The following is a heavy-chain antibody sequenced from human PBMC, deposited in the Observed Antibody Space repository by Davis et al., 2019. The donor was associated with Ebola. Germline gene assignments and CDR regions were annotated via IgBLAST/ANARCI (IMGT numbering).Heavy chain of an antibody. CDR1: GGSISSGGYY. CDR2: IYYSGST. Sequence: LRLSCTVSGGSISSGGYYWSWIRQHPGKGLEWIGYIYYSGSTYYNPSLKSRVTISVDTSKNQFSLKLSSVTAADTAVYYCARASDTSHFDYWGQGTLVTVSS. CDR3: ARASDTSHFDY. V-gene: IGHV4-31*03. J-gene: IGHJ4*02. D-gene: IGHD5-18*01.